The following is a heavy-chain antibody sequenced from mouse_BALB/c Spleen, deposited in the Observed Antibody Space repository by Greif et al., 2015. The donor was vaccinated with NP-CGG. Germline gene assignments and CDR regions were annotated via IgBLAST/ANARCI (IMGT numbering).Heavy chain of an antibody. V-gene: IGHV1-84*02. CDR3: ARRTGTEAMDY. CDR1: GYTFTDYY. Sequence: VQVVESGPELVKPGASEKISCKAPGYTFTDYYINWVKQKPGQGLEWIGWIYPGSGNTKYNEKFKGKATLTVDTSSSTAYMQLSSLTSEDTAVYFCARRTGTEAMDYWGQGTSVTVSS. D-gene: IGHD4-1*01. J-gene: IGHJ4*01. CDR2: IYPGSGNT.